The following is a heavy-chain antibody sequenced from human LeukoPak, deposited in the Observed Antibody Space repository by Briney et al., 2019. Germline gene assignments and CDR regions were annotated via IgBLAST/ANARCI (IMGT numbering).Heavy chain of an antibody. D-gene: IGHD2-21*01. CDR1: GGSFSGYY. CDR2: INHSGST. CDR3: ARAPTRGSQGLWSADGDMDV. V-gene: IGHV4-34*01. Sequence: PSETLSLTCAVYGGSFSGYYWSWIRQPPGKGLEWIGEINHSGSTNYNPSLKSRVTISVDTSKNQFSLKLSSVTAADTAVYYCARAPTRGSQGLWSADGDMDVWGKGTTVTVSS. J-gene: IGHJ6*04.